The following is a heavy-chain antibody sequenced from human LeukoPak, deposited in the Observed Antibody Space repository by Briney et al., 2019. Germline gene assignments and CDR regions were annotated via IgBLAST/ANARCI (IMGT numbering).Heavy chain of an antibody. D-gene: IGHD3-3*01. V-gene: IGHV4-59*01. Sequence: SETLSLTCTVSGGSISSYYWSWIRQPPGKGLEWLGYIYYSGSTNYNPSLKSRVTISVDTSKNQFSLKLSSVTAADTAVYYCARGEETTIFGVVTNWFDPWGQGTLVTVSS. CDR3: ARGEETTIFGVVTNWFDP. CDR2: IYYSGST. J-gene: IGHJ5*02. CDR1: GGSISSYY.